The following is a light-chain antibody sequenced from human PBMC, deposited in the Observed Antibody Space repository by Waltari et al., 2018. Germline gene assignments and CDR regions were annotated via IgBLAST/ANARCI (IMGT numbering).Light chain of an antibody. CDR2: KAS. V-gene: IGKV1-5*03. J-gene: IGKJ5*01. CDR3: QQYNTYPLT. Sequence: DIQMTQSPSTLSASVGDRLTIPCRASQYISSWLAWYQQKPGKAPKLLIYKASILESGVPSRFSGSESGTEFTLTISSLQPDDFATYYCQQYNTYPLTFGRGTRLEI. CDR1: QYISSW.